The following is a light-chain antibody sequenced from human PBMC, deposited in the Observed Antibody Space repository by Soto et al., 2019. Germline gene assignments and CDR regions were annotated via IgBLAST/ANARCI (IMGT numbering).Light chain of an antibody. Sequence: EIVLTQSPGTLSLSPGERATLSCRAGQSVNPYYLAWYQQKPGQAPGRLIYSASSRATGIPDRFSGSGSGTAFTLTISRLEPEDFVVYYCQYYGSSPWTFGQGTKVEIK. CDR2: SAS. CDR1: QSVNPYY. V-gene: IGKV3-20*01. CDR3: QYYGSSPWT. J-gene: IGKJ1*01.